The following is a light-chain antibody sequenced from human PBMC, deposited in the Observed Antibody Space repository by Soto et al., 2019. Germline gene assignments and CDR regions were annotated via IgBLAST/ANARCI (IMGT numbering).Light chain of an antibody. Sequence: EIVLTQSPATLSLSPGERATLSCRASQSVSSYLAWYQQKPGQAPRLLIYDASNRATGIPARFSGSGSGTEFTLTISSREPEDFSVYYCQQRSNWPPALSFGGGTKVEIK. CDR2: DAS. CDR3: QQRSNWPPALS. CDR1: QSVSSY. V-gene: IGKV3-11*01. J-gene: IGKJ4*01.